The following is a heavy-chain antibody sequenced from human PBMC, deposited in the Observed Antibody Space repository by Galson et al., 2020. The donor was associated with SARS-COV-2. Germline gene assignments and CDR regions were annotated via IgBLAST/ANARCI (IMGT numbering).Heavy chain of an antibody. Sequence: SETLSLTCAVSGYSISSGYYWGWIRQPPGKGLEWIGSIYHSGSTYYNPSLKSRVTISVDTSKNQFSLKLSSVTAADTAVYYCARRNKRVGAAGGWFDPWGQGTLVTVSS. CDR2: IYHSGST. CDR3: ARRNKRVGAAGGWFDP. D-gene: IGHD1-26*01. V-gene: IGHV4-38-2*01. J-gene: IGHJ5*02. CDR1: GYSISSGYY.